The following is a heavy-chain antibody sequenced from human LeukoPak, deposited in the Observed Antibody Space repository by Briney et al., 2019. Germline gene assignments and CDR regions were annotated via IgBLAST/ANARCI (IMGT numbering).Heavy chain of an antibody. V-gene: IGHV3-66*01. CDR3: AVYRIVGAVDVFDM. J-gene: IGHJ3*02. CDR2: IYSSGST. D-gene: IGHD1-26*01. Sequence: GGSLPVSCATTGFTVSWNHMRGVGQAPGRGLDWVSVIYSSGSTNYSASVMNRFTISRDNSKNKVSHQMNSLRGEETAVYFCAVYRIVGAVDVFDMEGQGTIVTVSS. CDR1: GFTVSWNH.